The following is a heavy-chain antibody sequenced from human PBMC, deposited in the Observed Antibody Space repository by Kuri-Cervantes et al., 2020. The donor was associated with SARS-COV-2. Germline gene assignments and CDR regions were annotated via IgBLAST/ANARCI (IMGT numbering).Heavy chain of an antibody. D-gene: IGHD1-1*01. V-gene: IGHV1-46*01. J-gene: IGHJ6*03. CDR3: ARSWGNWRYMDV. Sequence: ASVKVSCKASGYTFTSYYMHWVRQAPGQGLEWMGIINPSGGSTSYAQKFQGRVTMTRDTSTGTVYMELSSLRSEDTAVYYCARSWGNWRYMDVWGKGTTVTVSS. CDR1: GYTFTSYY. CDR2: INPSGGST.